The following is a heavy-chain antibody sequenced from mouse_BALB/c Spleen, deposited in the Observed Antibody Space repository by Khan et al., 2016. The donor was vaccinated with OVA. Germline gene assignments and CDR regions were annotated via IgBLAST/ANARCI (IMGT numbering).Heavy chain of an antibody. Sequence: QVQLKHSGAELARPGASMKMSCKASGYTFTSYTMHWVRQRPGQAPEWIGHINPSNDYTNYNQNFKDKATLIVDKSSSTAYMQLSSLTSEDSAVYYGVREGAYHRSDGWFAYWGQGTLVTVSA. V-gene: IGHV1-4*01. J-gene: IGHJ3*01. CDR2: INPSNDYT. D-gene: IGHD2-14*01. CDR1: GYTFTSYT. CDR3: VREGAYHRSDGWFAY.